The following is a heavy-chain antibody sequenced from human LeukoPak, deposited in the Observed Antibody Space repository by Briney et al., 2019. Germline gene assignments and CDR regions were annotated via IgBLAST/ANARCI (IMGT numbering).Heavy chain of an antibody. Sequence: GGSLRLSCAVSGFTFSRYSMNWVRQAPGKGLQWVSSISSGSSNIYYADSVKGRFTISRDNARNSLDLQMNSLRAEDTAVYYCAKDRGYSSGWYYFDYWGQGTLVTVSS. CDR1: GFTFSRYS. D-gene: IGHD6-19*01. CDR2: ISSGSSNI. CDR3: AKDRGYSSGWYYFDY. V-gene: IGHV3-21*04. J-gene: IGHJ4*02.